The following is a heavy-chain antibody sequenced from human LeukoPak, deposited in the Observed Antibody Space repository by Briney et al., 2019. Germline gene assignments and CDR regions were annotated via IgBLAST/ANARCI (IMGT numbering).Heavy chain of an antibody. D-gene: IGHD2/OR15-2a*01. V-gene: IGHV4-4*02. J-gene: IGHJ4*02. Sequence: SGTLSLTCGVSGGSISSTNWWTWVRQPPGKGLEWIGEVNVLGNTNYNPSLESRVTISIDKSENHVSLKLTSVTAADTAVYYCARVGGPFRPLDYSGQGTLVTVSS. CDR1: GGSISSTNW. CDR3: ARVGGPFRPLDY. CDR2: VNVLGNT.